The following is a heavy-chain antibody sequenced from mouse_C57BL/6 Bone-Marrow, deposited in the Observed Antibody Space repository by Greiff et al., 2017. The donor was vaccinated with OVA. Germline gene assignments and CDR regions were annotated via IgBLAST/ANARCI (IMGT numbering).Heavy chain of an antibody. CDR3: ARWYYGSRGWFAY. CDR2: INPSNGGT. Sequence: VQLQQPGTELVKPGASVKLSCKASGYTFTSYWMHWVKQRPGQGLEWIGNINPSNGGTNYNEKFKSKAPLTVDKSSSTAYMQLSSLTSEDSAVYYCARWYYGSRGWFAYWGQGTLVTVSA. D-gene: IGHD1-1*01. CDR1: GYTFTSYW. J-gene: IGHJ3*01. V-gene: IGHV1-53*01.